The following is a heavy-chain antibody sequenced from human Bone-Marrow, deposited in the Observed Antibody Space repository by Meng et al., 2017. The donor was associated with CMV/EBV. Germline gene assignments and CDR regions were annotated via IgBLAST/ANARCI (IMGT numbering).Heavy chain of an antibody. CDR2: INPNSGGT. Sequence: ASVKVSCKASGYTFTSYDINWVRQATGQGLEWMGWINPNSGGTNYAQKFQGRVTMTRDTSISTAYMELSRLRSDDAAVYYCARGPLVRILYHNHHYPFDYWGQGTLVTVSS. CDR3: ARGPLVRILYHNHHYPFDY. V-gene: IGHV1-2*02. CDR1: GYTFTSYD. D-gene: IGHD2-8*01. J-gene: IGHJ4*02.